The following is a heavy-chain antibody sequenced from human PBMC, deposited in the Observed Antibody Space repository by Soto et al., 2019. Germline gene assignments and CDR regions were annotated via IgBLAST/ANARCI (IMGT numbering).Heavy chain of an antibody. CDR2: TYYRSRFFS. Sequence: SQTLSLTCVISGDSVSSYSAAWNWIRRSPSGGLEWLGRTYYRSRFFSDYAESVKSRIIINPDTSKNQFSLQLKSVTPEDTAVYYWVRDRYSSSGWFDPWGQGNPVTV. V-gene: IGHV6-1*01. D-gene: IGHD6-6*01. J-gene: IGHJ5*02. CDR3: VRDRYSSSGWFDP. CDR1: GDSVSSYSAA.